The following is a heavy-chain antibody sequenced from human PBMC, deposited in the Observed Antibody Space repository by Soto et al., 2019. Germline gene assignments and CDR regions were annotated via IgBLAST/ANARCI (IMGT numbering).Heavy chain of an antibody. D-gene: IGHD3-3*01. J-gene: IGHJ4*02. Sequence: QVHLEQSGAEVKKAGASVKISCKASGYSFAAYYINWVRQVSGQGLEWMGWINPNTGVTDYAQKFQGRVTLTRDTSIKTAYLELTSLRSDDTAVYYCAKIYTWNEWQGGGDYWGQGTLLTVSS. CDR2: INPNTGVT. V-gene: IGHV1-2*02. CDR3: AKIYTWNEWQGGGDY. CDR1: GYSFAAYY.